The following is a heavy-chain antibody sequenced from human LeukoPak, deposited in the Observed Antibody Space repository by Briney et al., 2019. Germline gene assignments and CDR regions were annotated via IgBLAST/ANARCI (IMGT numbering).Heavy chain of an antibody. V-gene: IGHV3-23*01. CDR2: ISGSGGST. D-gene: IGHD6-6*01. Sequence: GGSLRLSCAASGFTFSSYAMSWVRQAPGKGLERVSAISGSGGSTYYADSVKGRFTISRDNSKSTLYLQMNSLRAEDTAVYYCAKPASSIAARPTGGFDPWGQGTLVTVSS. CDR3: AKPASSIAARPTGGFDP. J-gene: IGHJ5*02. CDR1: GFTFSSYA.